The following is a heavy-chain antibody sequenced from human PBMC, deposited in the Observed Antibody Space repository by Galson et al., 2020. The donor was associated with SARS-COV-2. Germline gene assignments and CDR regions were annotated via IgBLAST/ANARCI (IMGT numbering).Heavy chain of an antibody. D-gene: IGHD6-6*01. V-gene: IGHV3-30*04. Sequence: GGSLRLSCAASGFTFSNFAMHWVRQAAGKGLEWVAIISHDGSNKYNTDSMKGRFTISRDNSKNTLYLQMNSLRDEDTAVYYCAREGPDYTSSYFDFWGQGTPVTVSS. J-gene: IGHJ4*02. CDR2: ISHDGSNK. CDR3: AREGPDYTSSYFDF. CDR1: GFTFSNFA.